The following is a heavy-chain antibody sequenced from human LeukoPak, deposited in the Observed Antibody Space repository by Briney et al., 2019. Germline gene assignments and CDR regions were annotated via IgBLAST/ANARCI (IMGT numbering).Heavy chain of an antibody. CDR1: RFTFSSYA. CDR2: IRGSGGAA. CDR3: AKDRDVWGSCRDY. D-gene: IGHD3-16*02. Sequence: GGSLRLSCAASRFTFSSYALSWVRQAPGKGLEWVSAIRGSGGAAFYADSVKGRFTVSRDNSKNTLYLQMNSLRAEDTAIYYCAKDRDVWGSCRDYWGQGTLVTVSS. J-gene: IGHJ4*02. V-gene: IGHV3-23*01.